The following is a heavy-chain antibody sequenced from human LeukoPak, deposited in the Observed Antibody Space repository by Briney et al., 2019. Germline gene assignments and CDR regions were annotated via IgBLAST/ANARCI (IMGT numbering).Heavy chain of an antibody. Sequence: SGGSLRLSCAASGFTFSSYEMNWVRQAPGKGLEWVSYISSSGSTIYYADSVKGRFTISRDNAKNSLYLQMNSLRAEDTAVYYCARDKGSTMVRGVIAYNWFDPWGQGTLVTVSS. CDR2: ISSSGSTI. CDR3: ARDKGSTMVRGVIAYNWFDP. D-gene: IGHD3-10*01. J-gene: IGHJ5*02. V-gene: IGHV3-48*03. CDR1: GFTFSSYE.